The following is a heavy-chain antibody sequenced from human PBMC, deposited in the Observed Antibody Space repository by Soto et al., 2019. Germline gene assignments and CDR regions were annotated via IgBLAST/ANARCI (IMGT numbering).Heavy chain of an antibody. CDR1: GYTFTSYG. J-gene: IGHJ6*02. Sequence: QVQLVQSGAEVKKPGASVKVSCKASGYTFTSYGISWVRQAPGQGLEWMGWISAYNGNTNYAQKLQGRVTMTTDTSTSTAYMELRRLRSDDTAVYYCARTYYYDSSGYYYRYYYYGMDVWGQGTTVTVSS. CDR2: ISAYNGNT. CDR3: ARTYYYDSSGYYYRYYYYGMDV. V-gene: IGHV1-18*01. D-gene: IGHD3-22*01.